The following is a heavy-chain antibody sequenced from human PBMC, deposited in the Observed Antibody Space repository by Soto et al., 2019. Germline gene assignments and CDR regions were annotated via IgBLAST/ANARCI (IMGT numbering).Heavy chain of an antibody. V-gene: IGHV2-5*02. J-gene: IGHJ6*02. D-gene: IGHD2-21*02. CDR1: GLSLSTIGEG. CDR2: IYWDYDK. Sequence: QITLKESGPTLVKPTQTLTLTCTFSGLSLSTIGEGVGWIRQPPGKALEWLALIYWDYDKRYSPSLKSRLTSTKDTSKNQVVLTMTNMDPVDTATYYCVQSRCGGDCLQSYSSHSYYGLDVWGQGTTVTVSS. CDR3: VQSRCGGDCLQSYSSHSYYGLDV.